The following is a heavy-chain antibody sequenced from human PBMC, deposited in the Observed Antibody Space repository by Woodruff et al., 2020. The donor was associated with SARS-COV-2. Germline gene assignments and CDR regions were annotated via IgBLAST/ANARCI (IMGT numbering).Heavy chain of an antibody. Sequence: GKGLEWVGRIKSKTYDGTRDYAAPVKGRFIISRDDSKSTVYLQMNSLKTEDTAVYFCTTDLHDYGDRDYWGQGTLVTVAS. CDR2: IKSKTYDGTR. J-gene: IGHJ4*02. D-gene: IGHD4-17*01. CDR3: TTDLHDYGDRDY. V-gene: IGHV3-15*01.